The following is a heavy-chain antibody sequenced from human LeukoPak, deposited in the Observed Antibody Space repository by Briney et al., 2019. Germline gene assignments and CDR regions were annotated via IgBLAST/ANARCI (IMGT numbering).Heavy chain of an antibody. Sequence: GGSLRLSCAASGFTFSTYWMHWVRQAPGKGLVWVSRINSDGSSTSYTDSVKGRFTISRDNAMSTLYLQMNSLRAEDTAVYYCARPYSYHDFWDWGQGTLVTVSS. CDR1: GFTFSTYW. V-gene: IGHV3-74*01. D-gene: IGHD3-3*01. J-gene: IGHJ4*02. CDR2: INSDGSST. CDR3: ARPYSYHDFWD.